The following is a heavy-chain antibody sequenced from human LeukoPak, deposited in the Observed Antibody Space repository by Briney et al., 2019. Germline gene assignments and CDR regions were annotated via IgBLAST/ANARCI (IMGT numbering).Heavy chain of an antibody. Sequence: RGSLTLSCAASGFTFTIYSMNWVPQAQGKGRGCVSNIKQEGSEKYYVDSVKGRFTISRDNAKNSLYLQMNSLRAEDTAVYYCARDRNTDFWSGYYTNYFDYWGQGTLVTVSS. D-gene: IGHD3-3*01. CDR3: ARDRNTDFWSGYYTNYFDY. V-gene: IGHV3-7*01. J-gene: IGHJ4*02. CDR1: GFTFTIYS. CDR2: IKQEGSEK.